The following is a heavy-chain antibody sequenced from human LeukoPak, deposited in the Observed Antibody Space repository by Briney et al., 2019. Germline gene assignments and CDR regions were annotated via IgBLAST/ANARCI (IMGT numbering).Heavy chain of an antibody. CDR1: EITLSCCA. D-gene: IGHD1-26*01. CDR2: ISRSGDNT. CDR3: ASSGSYRFDY. Sequence: QPGGSLRLSCAASEITLSCCAMTWVRQAPGRGLEWVSAISRSGDNTYYADSAKGRFTISRDNAKNSLYLQMNSLRDEDTAVYYCASSGSYRFDYWGQGTLVTVSS. V-gene: IGHV3-23*01. J-gene: IGHJ4*02.